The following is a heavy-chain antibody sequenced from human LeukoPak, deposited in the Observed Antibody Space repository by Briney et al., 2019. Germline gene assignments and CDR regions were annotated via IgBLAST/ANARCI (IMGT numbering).Heavy chain of an antibody. Sequence: GGSLRLSCAASGFTFNWYWLSWVRQAPGKGLEWVANIKEDGSGENYVDSVKGRFTISRDNAKNSLYLQMNSLRAEDTAVYYCAKYNWNYAFDIWGQGTMVTVSS. CDR3: AKYNWNYAFDI. D-gene: IGHD1-7*01. CDR2: IKEDGSGE. V-gene: IGHV3-7*01. CDR1: GFTFNWYW. J-gene: IGHJ3*02.